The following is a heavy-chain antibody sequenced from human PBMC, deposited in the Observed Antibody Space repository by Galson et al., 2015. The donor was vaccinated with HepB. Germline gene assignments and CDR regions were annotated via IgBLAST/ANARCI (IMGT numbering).Heavy chain of an antibody. D-gene: IGHD4-17*01. V-gene: IGHV3-11*05. CDR1: GFTFSDYY. CDR3: ARVAASDYGDHAHVDY. CDR2: ISASGTST. J-gene: IGHJ4*02. Sequence: SLRLSCAASGFTFSDYYMTWIRQAPGKGLEWLSYISASGTSTNYADSVKGRFTISRDNAKNSLYLQMNSLRAEDTAVFYCARVAASDYGDHAHVDYWGQGTLVTVSS.